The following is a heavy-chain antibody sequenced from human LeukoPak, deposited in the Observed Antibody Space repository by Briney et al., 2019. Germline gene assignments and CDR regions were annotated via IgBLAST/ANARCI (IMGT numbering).Heavy chain of an antibody. CDR2: IKEDGSEK. Sequence: GGSLRLSCAASGFAVSNYWMSWVRQAPGKGLECGANIKEDGSEKYYVESVKGGFTISRDNAKNSLYLQMTSLRAEDTAVYYSARSRIPMVRGVLSHFDYWGQGTLVTVSS. CDR3: ARSRIPMVRGVLSHFDY. V-gene: IGHV3-7*01. CDR1: GFAVSNYW. J-gene: IGHJ4*02. D-gene: IGHD3-10*01.